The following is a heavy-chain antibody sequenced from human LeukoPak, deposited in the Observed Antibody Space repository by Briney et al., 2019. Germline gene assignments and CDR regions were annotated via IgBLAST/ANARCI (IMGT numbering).Heavy chain of an antibody. CDR1: AYTSTSYG. CDR3: ARTDNWKLGWGYYYGMDV. D-gene: IGHD1-1*01. J-gene: IGHJ6*04. V-gene: IGHV1-18*04. CDR2: ISAYNGNT. Sequence: ASVKVSCKASAYTSTSYGISWVRQAPGQGLEWMGWISAYNGNTNYAQKLQGRVTMTTDPSTSTDYMELRSLRSDDTAVYYCARTDNWKLGWGYYYGMDVWGKGTTVTVSS.